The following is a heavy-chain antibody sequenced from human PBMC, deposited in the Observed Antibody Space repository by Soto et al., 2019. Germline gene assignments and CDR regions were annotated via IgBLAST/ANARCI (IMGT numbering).Heavy chain of an antibody. D-gene: IGHD3-10*01. CDR1: GGSITSHY. J-gene: IGHJ6*02. CDR3: ARQGFGQVHGPVDV. V-gene: IGHV4-59*08. Sequence: QVQLQESGPGLVKPSETLSLTCSVSGGSITSHYCSWFRQPPGKGLEWIGYIHHSGSTSYNPSLKTPVTMTVDTSKNQCSLKVSSMTAADTARYSGARQGFGQVHGPVDVWGPGTTVTVSS. CDR2: IHHSGST.